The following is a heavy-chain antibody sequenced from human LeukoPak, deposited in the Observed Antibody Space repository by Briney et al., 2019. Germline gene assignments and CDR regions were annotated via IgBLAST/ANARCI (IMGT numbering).Heavy chain of an antibody. V-gene: IGHV3-23*01. D-gene: IGHD6-25*01. CDR2: ISGSGGST. CDR3: AKATAKYYFDY. J-gene: IGHJ4*02. Sequence: GGSLRLSCAVSGFTFSSYGMTWVRQAPGKGLEWVSAISGSGGSTYYADSVKGRFTISRDNSKNTLYLQMNSLRAEDTAVYYCAKATAKYYFDYWGQGTLVTVSS. CDR1: GFTFSSYG.